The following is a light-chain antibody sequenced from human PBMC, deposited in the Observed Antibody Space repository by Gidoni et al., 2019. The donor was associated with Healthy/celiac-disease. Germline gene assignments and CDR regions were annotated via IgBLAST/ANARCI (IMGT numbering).Light chain of an antibody. CDR2: SNN. J-gene: IGLJ2*01. CDR3: AAWDDSLNGPYVV. V-gene: IGLV1-44*01. CDR1: SSNIGSNT. Sequence: QSVLTQPPSASGTPGQRVTISCSGSSSNIGSNTVNWYQQLPGTAPKLLIYSNNQRPSGVPDRFSGSKSGTSASLAISGLQSEDEADYYCAAWDDSLNGPYVVFGGGTKLTVX.